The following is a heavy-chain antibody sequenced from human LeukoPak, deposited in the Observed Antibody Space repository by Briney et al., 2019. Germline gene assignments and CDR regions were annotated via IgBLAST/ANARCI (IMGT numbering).Heavy chain of an antibody. J-gene: IGHJ5*02. CDR3: ARDKYSGSLNWFDP. Sequence: SETLSLTCTVSGGSISSYYLSWIRQPPGKGLEWIGYIYYSGSINYNPSLKSRVTISVDTSKNQFSLKLSSVTAADTAVYYCARDKYSGSLNWFDPWGQGTLVTVSS. V-gene: IGHV4-59*01. D-gene: IGHD1-26*01. CDR1: GGSISSYY. CDR2: IYYSGSI.